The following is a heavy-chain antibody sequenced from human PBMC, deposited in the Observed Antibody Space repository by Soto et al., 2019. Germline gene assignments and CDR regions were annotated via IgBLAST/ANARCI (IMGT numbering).Heavy chain of an antibody. J-gene: IGHJ4*02. CDR3: AKDRGQRRQWLIGPFDY. CDR1: GFTFSIYA. CDR2: ISYDGTKT. Sequence: QVQLVESGGGVVQPGRSLRVSCAASGFTFSIYAMHWVRQAPGTGLEWVAVISYDGTKTYYADSVKGRFTISRDNSKNTVYLQMNSLRDEDTAVYYCAKDRGQRRQWLIGPFDYCGQGTLVTVSP. V-gene: IGHV3-30*18. D-gene: IGHD6-19*01.